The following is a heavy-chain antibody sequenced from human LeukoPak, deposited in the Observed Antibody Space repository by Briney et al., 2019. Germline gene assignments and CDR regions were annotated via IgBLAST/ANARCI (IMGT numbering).Heavy chain of an antibody. CDR3: ARGTTRLCPDY. D-gene: IGHD3-10*02. CDR1: GGSFNGYY. V-gene: IGHV4-34*01. Sequence: SETLSLTCSVYGGSFNGYYWSWIRQPPGKGLEWIGEINHSGTTNYNPSLKSRVTMSADTSKNQFSLKLSSVTAADTAVYYCARGTTRLCPDYWGQGTLVTVSS. J-gene: IGHJ4*02. CDR2: INHSGTT.